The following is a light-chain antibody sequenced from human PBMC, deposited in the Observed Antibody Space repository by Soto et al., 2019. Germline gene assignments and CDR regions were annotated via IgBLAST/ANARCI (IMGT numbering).Light chain of an antibody. CDR3: QHYVGSPWA. Sequence: EIVLTQSPGTLSLSPGERATLSCRASQSVNRFLAWFQQKPVQVPRLLIYGASNRATGIPDRFSGSGSETAFTLTITRLEPEDFAVYYCQHYVGSPWAFGQGTKVENK. CDR2: GAS. V-gene: IGKV3-20*01. J-gene: IGKJ1*01. CDR1: QSVNRF.